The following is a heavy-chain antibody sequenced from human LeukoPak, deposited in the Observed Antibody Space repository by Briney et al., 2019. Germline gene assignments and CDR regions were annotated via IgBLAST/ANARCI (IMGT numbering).Heavy chain of an antibody. V-gene: IGHV3-13*01. CDR2: IGTAGDT. CDR3: ARGHRSYDSSGYLI. CDR1: GFTFSSYA. D-gene: IGHD3-22*01. J-gene: IGHJ3*02. Sequence: GGSLRLSCAASGFTFSSYAMSWVRQAPGKGLEWVSAIGTAGDTYYPGSVKGRFTISRENAKNSLYLQMNSLRAGDTAVYYCARGHRSYDSSGYLIWGQGTMVTVSS.